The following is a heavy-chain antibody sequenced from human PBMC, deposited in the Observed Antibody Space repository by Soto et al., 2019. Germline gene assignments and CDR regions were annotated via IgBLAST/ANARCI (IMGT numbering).Heavy chain of an antibody. V-gene: IGHV4-59*01. CDR3: ARDRDGRMTTNPYYYNGMDV. J-gene: IGHJ6*02. CDR2: VFYTGRA. Sequence: SETLSRTXTLSGGSLGSYCRSWIRPLPGKGLEWIGYVFYTGRANYNASLKSRVSISLDTSNYQFSLKLSSVTAADTAVYYCARDRDGRMTTNPYYYNGMDVWGPGTTVTVSS. CDR1: GGSLGSYC. D-gene: IGHD4-4*01.